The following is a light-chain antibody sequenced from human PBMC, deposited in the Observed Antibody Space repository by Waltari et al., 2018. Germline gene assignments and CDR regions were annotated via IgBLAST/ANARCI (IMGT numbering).Light chain of an antibody. V-gene: IGKV3-11*01. J-gene: IGKJ4*01. CDR3: QQRSNWPPA. CDR1: QSVSSY. Sequence: EIVLTQSPATLSLSPGERATLSCRASQSVSSYLAWYQQKPGQAPRLLIDDASNRATGIPARFSGSGSGTDFTLTISSLEPEEFAVYYCQQRSNWPPAFGGGTKVEIK. CDR2: DAS.